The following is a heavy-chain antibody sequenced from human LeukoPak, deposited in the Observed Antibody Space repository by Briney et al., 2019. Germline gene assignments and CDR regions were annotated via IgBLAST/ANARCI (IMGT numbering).Heavy chain of an antibody. CDR1: GFTFSSYN. CDR2: INTAGGSI. Sequence: GGSLRLSCAASGFTFSSYNMNWVRQAPGKGLEWVSSINTAGGSIFYADSVKGRFTISRDNAKNSLYLQMNSLRAEDTAVYYCATSGTCRLDYWGQGSLVTVSS. J-gene: IGHJ4*02. V-gene: IGHV3-48*01. D-gene: IGHD1-26*01. CDR3: ATSGTCRLDY.